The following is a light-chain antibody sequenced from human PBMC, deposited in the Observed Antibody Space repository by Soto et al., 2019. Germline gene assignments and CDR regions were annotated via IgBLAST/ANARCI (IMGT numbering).Light chain of an antibody. CDR1: QSISSPY. V-gene: IGKV3-20*01. J-gene: IGKJ4*01. Sequence: EIVLTQSPGSLSLSPGERATLSCRASQSISSPYLAWYQQKPGQAPRLLIYGASSRATGIPDRFTGSDSGSGTDFTHTISRLEPEDFAVYYCQQDCSSLPFGGGTKVEIK. CDR2: GAS. CDR3: QQDCSSLP.